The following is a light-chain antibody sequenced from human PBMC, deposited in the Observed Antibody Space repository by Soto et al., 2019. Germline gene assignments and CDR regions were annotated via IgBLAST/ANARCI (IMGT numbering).Light chain of an antibody. CDR2: DAS. V-gene: IGKV3-20*01. CDR3: QQYDTSST. J-gene: IGKJ2*01. Sequence: EVVLTQFPGTLSLSQGERATLSCRASEAIGYNYLAWYRQQSGLAPTLLIYDASTRAPGLPDRFSGSGSGTDFTLTISSLEPGDFAVYYCQQYDTSSTFGPVTRLEI. CDR1: EAIGYNY.